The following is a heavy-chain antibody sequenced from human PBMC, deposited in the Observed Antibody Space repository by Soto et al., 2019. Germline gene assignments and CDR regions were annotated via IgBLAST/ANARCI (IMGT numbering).Heavy chain of an antibody. CDR2: IYPGDSDT. Sequence: GESLKISCKGSGYSFSTYWIGWVRQMPGKGLEWMGIIYPGDSDTRYSPAFQGQVTISADKSISTAYLQWSSLKASDTAMYYCARTKWNYIFHYYYGMDVCGRVNTVAVCS. CDR1: GYSFSTYW. V-gene: IGHV5-51*01. J-gene: IGHJ6*04. CDR3: ARTKWNYIFHYYYGMDV. D-gene: IGHD1-7*01.